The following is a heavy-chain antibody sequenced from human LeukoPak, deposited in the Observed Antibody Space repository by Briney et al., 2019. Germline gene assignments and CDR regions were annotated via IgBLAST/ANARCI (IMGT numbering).Heavy chain of an antibody. D-gene: IGHD3-22*01. CDR1: GYTFTSYG. CDR2: ISGYNGYT. CDR3: ARDEPRYSSGYYPNWFDP. Sequence: GASVKVSCKASGYTFTSYGISWVRQAPGQGLEWMGWISGYNGYTHYAHNLQGTVTMTTDTSTSTAYMELRSLRSDDTAVYYCARDEPRYSSGYYPNWFDPWGQGTLVTVSS. J-gene: IGHJ5*02. V-gene: IGHV1-18*01.